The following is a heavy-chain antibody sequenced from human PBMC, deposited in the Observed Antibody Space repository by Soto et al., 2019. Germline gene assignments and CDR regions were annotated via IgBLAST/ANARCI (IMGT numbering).Heavy chain of an antibody. CDR1: GGSFSGYY. V-gene: IGHV4-34*01. Sequence: PSETLSLTCAVYGGSFSGYYWSWIRQPPGKGLEWIGEINHSGSTNYNPSLKSRVTISVDTSKNQFSLKLSSVTAADTAVFYCARRIVVVPAAQNWFDPWGQGTLVTVSS. D-gene: IGHD2-2*01. CDR2: INHSGST. CDR3: ARRIVVVPAAQNWFDP. J-gene: IGHJ5*02.